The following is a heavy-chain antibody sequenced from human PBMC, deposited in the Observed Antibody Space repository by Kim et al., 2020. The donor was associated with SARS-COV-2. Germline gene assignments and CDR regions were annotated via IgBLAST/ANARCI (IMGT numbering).Heavy chain of an antibody. CDR1: GYTFTGYY. Sequence: ASVKVSCKTSGYTFTGYYMHWVRQAPGQGLEWMGWINPNNGGTKYAQKFQGRVTMTRDTSISTAYMELSSLRSDDTAVYYCARGGEIAMAGSFAYYFDNWGQRTLVTVSS. J-gene: IGHJ4*02. CDR2: INPNNGGT. CDR3: ARGGEIAMAGSFAYYFDN. V-gene: IGHV1-2*02. D-gene: IGHD6-19*01.